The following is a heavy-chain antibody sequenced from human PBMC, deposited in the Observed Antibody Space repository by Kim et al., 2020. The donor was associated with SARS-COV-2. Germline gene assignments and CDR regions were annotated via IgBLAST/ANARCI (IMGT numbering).Heavy chain of an antibody. V-gene: IGHV3-48*02. Sequence: GGSLRLSCAASGFTFSSYSMNWVRQAPGKGLQWVSYISSSSGSIYYADSVKGRFTLSRDNAKNSLYLQMNSLRDEDTAVYYCARDWGYSYGWPHYYFDYWGQGTLVTVSS. J-gene: IGHJ4*02. CDR1: GFTFSSYS. CDR2: ISSSSGSI. D-gene: IGHD5-18*01. CDR3: ARDWGYSYGWPHYYFDY.